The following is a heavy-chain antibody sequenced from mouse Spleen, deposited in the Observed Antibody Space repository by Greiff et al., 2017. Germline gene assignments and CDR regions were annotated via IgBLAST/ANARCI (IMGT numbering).Heavy chain of an antibody. V-gene: IGHV1-81*01. CDR1: GYTFTSYG. CDR3: ASRNWYYFDY. D-gene: IGHD4-1*01. J-gene: IGHJ2*01. Sequence: VQLQQSGAELARPGASVKLSCKASGYTFTSYGISWVKQRTGQGLEWIGEIYPRSGNTYYNEKFKGKATLTADKSSSTAYMELRSLTSEDSAVYFCASRNWYYFDYWGQGTTLTVSS. CDR2: IYPRSGNT.